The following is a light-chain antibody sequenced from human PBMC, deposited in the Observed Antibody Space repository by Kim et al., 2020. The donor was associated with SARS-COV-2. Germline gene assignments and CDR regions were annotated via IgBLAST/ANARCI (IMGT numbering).Light chain of an antibody. CDR2: VAA. J-gene: IGKJ4*01. CDR1: HSIGSS. V-gene: IGKV3-11*02. CDR3: QQHSKRPPAPS. Sequence: PGEGATLSCRARHSIGSSLSACYQTRGDAPRSLIYVAAIRAAGIPDSCSGSGCCRDVSLPIVGLHPEDFGVYFCQQHSKRPPAPSFGGGTKVDIK.